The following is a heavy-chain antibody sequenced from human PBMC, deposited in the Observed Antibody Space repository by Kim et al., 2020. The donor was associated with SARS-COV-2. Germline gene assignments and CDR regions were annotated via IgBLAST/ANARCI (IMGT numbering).Heavy chain of an antibody. D-gene: IGHD3-10*01. CDR2: IRSKANSYAT. CDR1: GFTFSGSA. V-gene: IGHV3-73*01. CDR3: TRGPPFGYYGSGSYLVRYGMDV. Sequence: GGSLRLSCAASGFTFSGSAMHWVRQASGKGLEWVGRIRSKANSYATAYAASVKGRFTISRDDSKNTAYLQMNSLKTEDTAVYYCTRGPPFGYYGSGSYLVRYGMDVWGQGTTVTVSS. J-gene: IGHJ6*02.